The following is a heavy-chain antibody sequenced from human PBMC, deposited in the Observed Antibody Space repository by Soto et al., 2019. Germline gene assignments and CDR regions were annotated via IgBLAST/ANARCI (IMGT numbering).Heavy chain of an antibody. V-gene: IGHV1-3*01. Sequence: ASVKVSCKASGYTLTSYAMHWVRQAPGQRLEWMGWINAGNGNTNYSQKFQGRVTITRDTSASTAYMELSSLRSEDTAVYYCARGPGGPDGPGDYWGQGTLVTVS. CDR3: ARGPGGPDGPGDY. J-gene: IGHJ4*02. CDR2: INAGNGNT. D-gene: IGHD2-15*01. CDR1: GYTLTSYA.